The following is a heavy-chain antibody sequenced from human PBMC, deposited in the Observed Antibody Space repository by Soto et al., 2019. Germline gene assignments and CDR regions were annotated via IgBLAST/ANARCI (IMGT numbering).Heavy chain of an antibody. CDR2: FDPEDGDT. CDR3: GTGPIAVAGTGRWFDP. D-gene: IGHD6-19*01. J-gene: IGHJ5*02. CDR1: RYTHTELS. V-gene: IGHV1-24*01. Sequence: ASVKVSRQVSRYTHTELSMHWVRQAPGKGLEWMGGFDPEDGDTIYAPKFQGRVTMTEDTSTDTAYMELSSLGSEDTAVYYCGTGPIAVAGTGRWFDPWGQGTLVTVSS.